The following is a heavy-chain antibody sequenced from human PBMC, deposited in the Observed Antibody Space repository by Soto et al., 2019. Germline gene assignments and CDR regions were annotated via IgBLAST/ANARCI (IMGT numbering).Heavy chain of an antibody. Sequence: QVQLQESGPGLVKPSETLSLTCTVSGGSVSSGNYYWSWIRQPPGKGLEWIGFIYYTGSSSYNPSLESRGTMSLDKCNNQYSLKLTSVTAADTAVYYCASDVYCSGGSCSFDPWGQGTLVTVSS. V-gene: IGHV4-61*01. D-gene: IGHD2-15*01. CDR2: IYYTGSS. J-gene: IGHJ5*02. CDR1: GGSVSSGNYY. CDR3: ASDVYCSGGSCSFDP.